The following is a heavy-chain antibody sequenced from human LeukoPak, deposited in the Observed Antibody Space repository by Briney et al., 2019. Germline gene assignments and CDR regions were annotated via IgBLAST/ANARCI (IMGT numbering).Heavy chain of an antibody. Sequence: GGSLKLSCAASGFTFSASDIHWVRQASGKGPEWVGRIRNKANNYATIYAASVKGRFTISRDDSKNTAYLQMNSLKTEDTAVYYCTRHATESGIAAPGDYRGQGTLVTVSS. D-gene: IGHD6-13*01. V-gene: IGHV3-73*01. CDR2: IRNKANNYAT. J-gene: IGHJ4*02. CDR1: GFTFSASD. CDR3: TRHATESGIAAPGDY.